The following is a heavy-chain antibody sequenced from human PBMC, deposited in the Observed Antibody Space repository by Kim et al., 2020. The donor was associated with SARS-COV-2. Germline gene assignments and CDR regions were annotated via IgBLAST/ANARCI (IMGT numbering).Heavy chain of an antibody. CDR3: ARGRPGIAVQFDY. V-gene: IGHV1-69*13. CDR2: IIPIFGTA. Sequence: SVKVSCKASGGTFSSYAISWVRQAPGQGLEWMGGIIPIFGTANYAQKFQGRVTITADESTSTAYMELSSLRSEDTAVYYCARGRPGIAVQFDYWGQGTLVTVSS. D-gene: IGHD6-19*01. CDR1: GGTFSSYA. J-gene: IGHJ4*02.